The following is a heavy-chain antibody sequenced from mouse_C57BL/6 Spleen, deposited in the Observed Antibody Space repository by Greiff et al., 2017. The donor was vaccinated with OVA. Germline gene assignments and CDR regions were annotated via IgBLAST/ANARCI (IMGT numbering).Heavy chain of an antibody. CDR3: VRPAFYYDHDGGFAY. J-gene: IGHJ3*01. D-gene: IGHD2-4*01. CDR1: GFSFNTYA. CDR2: IRSKSNNYAT. Sequence: EVMLVESGGGLVQPKGSLKLSCAASGFSFNTYAMNWVRQAPGKGLEWVARIRSKSNNYATYYADSVKDRFTISRDDSESMLYLQMNNLKTEDTAMYYCVRPAFYYDHDGGFAYWGQGTLVTVSA. V-gene: IGHV10-1*01.